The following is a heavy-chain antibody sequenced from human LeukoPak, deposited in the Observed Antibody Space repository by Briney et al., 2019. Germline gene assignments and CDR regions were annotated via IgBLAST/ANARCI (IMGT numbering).Heavy chain of an antibody. CDR3: ARDVPSYCSSTSCFENWFDP. CDR2: IYHSGST. Sequence: SETLSLTCAVSGGSISSGGYSWSWIRQPPGTGLEWIGYIYHSGSTYYNPSLKSRVTISVDRSKNQFSLKLSSVTAADTAVYYCARDVPSYCSSTSCFENWFDPWGQGTLVTVSS. V-gene: IGHV4-30-2*01. J-gene: IGHJ5*02. D-gene: IGHD2-2*01. CDR1: GGSISSGGYS.